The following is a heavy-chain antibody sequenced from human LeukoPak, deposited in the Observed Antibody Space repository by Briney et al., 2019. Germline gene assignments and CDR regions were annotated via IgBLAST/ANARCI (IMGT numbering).Heavy chain of an antibody. CDR2: IYHSGST. D-gene: IGHD2-2*01. J-gene: IGHJ6*03. Sequence: SETLSLTCAVSGYSISSDYYWGWIRQPPGKGLEWIGSIYHSGSTYYNPSLKSRVTISVDTSKNQFSLKLSSVTAADTAVYYCARQVGDIVVVPATMGRAHLGFYYYMDVWGKGTTVTVSS. V-gene: IGHV4-38-2*01. CDR1: GYSISSDYY. CDR3: ARQVGDIVVVPATMGRAHLGFYYYMDV.